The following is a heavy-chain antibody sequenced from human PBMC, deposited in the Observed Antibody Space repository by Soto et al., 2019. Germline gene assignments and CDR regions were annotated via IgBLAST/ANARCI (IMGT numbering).Heavy chain of an antibody. D-gene: IGHD3-10*02. V-gene: IGHV4-39*01. J-gene: IGHJ5*02. CDR1: GGSISSSSYY. CDR3: ARRELICFWMDAVWFDP. CDR2: IYYSGST. Sequence: QLQLQESGPGLVKPSETLSLTCTVSGGSISSSSYYWGWIRQPPGKGLEWIGSIYYSGSTYYNPSLKSRVTISVDTSKNQFALKMSSVTAADTAVYYCARRELICFWMDAVWFDPWGQGTLVTVSS.